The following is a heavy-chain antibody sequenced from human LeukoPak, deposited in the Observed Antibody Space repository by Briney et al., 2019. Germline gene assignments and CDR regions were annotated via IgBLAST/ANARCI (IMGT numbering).Heavy chain of an antibody. CDR2: IKQDGSEK. J-gene: IGHJ4*02. CDR3: AKPPYSSSWYYFDY. Sequence: GGSLRLSCAASGFTFSSCWMSWVRQAPGKGLEWVANIKQDGSEKYYVDSVKGRFTISRDNAKNSLYLQMSSLRAEDTAVYYCAKPPYSSSWYYFDYWGQGTLVTVSS. D-gene: IGHD6-13*01. V-gene: IGHV3-7*01. CDR1: GFTFSSCW.